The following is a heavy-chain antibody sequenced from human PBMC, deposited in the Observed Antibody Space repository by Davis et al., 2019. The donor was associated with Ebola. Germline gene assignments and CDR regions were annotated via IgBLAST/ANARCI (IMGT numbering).Heavy chain of an antibody. CDR1: GFTFSSYA. CDR3: ARGPDSRDIVVVPAAFDY. Sequence: GESLKISCAAPGFTFSSYAMHWVRQAPGKGLEWVAVISYDGSNKYYADSVKGRFTISRDNSKNTLYLQMNSLRAEDTAVYYCARGPDSRDIVVVPAAFDYWGQGTLVTVSS. V-gene: IGHV3-30-3*01. CDR2: ISYDGSNK. J-gene: IGHJ4*02. D-gene: IGHD2-2*01.